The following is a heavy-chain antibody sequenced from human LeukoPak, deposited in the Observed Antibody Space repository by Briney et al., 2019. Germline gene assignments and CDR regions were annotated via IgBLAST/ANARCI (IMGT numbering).Heavy chain of an antibody. D-gene: IGHD1-26*01. CDR3: AKGQYTGTSFFDY. CDR1: GFTFSSYG. CDR2: IWYDRSKK. Sequence: GGSLRLSCAASGFTFSSYGIHWVRQAPGEGLEWVAVIWYDRSKKYYADSVKGRFTISRDNSKNTVDLQMDSLRAEDTAVYYCAKGQYTGTSFFDYWGQGTLVTVSS. V-gene: IGHV3-33*06. J-gene: IGHJ4*02.